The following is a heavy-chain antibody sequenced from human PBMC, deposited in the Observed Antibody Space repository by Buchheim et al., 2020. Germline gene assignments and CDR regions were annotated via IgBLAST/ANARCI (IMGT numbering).Heavy chain of an antibody. CDR2: TSYDGSTK. D-gene: IGHD2-2*01. Sequence: QVQLMESGGGVVQPGRSLRLSCAASEFTFSTYGMHWVRQAPGKGLEWVAVTSYDGSTKRYADSVKGRSIIPRDNSKNTLFLKLNSLRAEDTAVYYCAKEGDTSNWAAWDWGQGTL. CDR3: AKEGDTSNWAAWD. V-gene: IGHV3-30*18. CDR1: EFTFSTYG. J-gene: IGHJ4*02.